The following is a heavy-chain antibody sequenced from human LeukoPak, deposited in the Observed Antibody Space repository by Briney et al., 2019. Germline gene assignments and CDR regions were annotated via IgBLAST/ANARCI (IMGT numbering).Heavy chain of an antibody. Sequence: GASVKVTCKASGYTFTGYYMHWVRQAPGPGLEWMGWINPNSGGTNYAQKFQGRVTMTRDTSISTAYMELSRLRSDDTAVYYCARDSAAGNVGFDYWGQGTLVTVSS. CDR2: INPNSGGT. J-gene: IGHJ4*02. CDR3: ARDSAAGNVGFDY. CDR1: GYTFTGYY. D-gene: IGHD6-13*01. V-gene: IGHV1-2*02.